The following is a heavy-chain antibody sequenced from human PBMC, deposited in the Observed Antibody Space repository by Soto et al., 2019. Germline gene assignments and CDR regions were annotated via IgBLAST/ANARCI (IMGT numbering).Heavy chain of an antibody. CDR2: IIPIFGTA. D-gene: IGHD3-10*01. V-gene: IGHV1-69*01. J-gene: IGHJ6*02. Sequence: QVQLVQSGAEVKKPGSSVKVSCKASGGTFSSYAISWVRQAPGQGLEWMGGIIPIFGTANYAQKFQGRVTITPDEPTSTAYMELSSLRSEDTAVYYCARRRDTTFGELPRTHYYYYGMDVWGQGTTVTVSS. CDR1: GGTFSSYA. CDR3: ARRRDTTFGELPRTHYYYYGMDV.